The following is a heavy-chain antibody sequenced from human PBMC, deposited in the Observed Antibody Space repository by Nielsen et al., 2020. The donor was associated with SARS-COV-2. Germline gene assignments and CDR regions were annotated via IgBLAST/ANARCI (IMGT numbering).Heavy chain of an antibody. D-gene: IGHD3-3*01. V-gene: IGHV4-61*01. J-gene: IGHJ4*02. Sequence: SETLSLTCTVSGGSVSSGSYYWSWIRQPPGKGLEWIGYIYYSGSTNYNPSLKSRVTISVDTSKNQFSLKLSSVTAADTAVYYCARGGLGYDFWSGYQSPLFDYWGQGTLVTVSS. CDR3: ARGGLGYDFWSGYQSPLFDY. CDR2: IYYSGST. CDR1: GGSVSSGSYY.